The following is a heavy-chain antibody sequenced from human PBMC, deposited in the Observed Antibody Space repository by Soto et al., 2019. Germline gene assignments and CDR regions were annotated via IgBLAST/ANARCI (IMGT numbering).Heavy chain of an antibody. V-gene: IGHV1-69*13. J-gene: IGHJ4*02. CDR3: ARDRYDSSGYPDYYFDY. CDR1: GGTFSSYA. CDR2: IIPIFGTA. Sequence: ASVKVSCKASGGTFSSYAISWVRQAPGQGLEWMGGIIPIFGTANYAQKFQGRVTITADESTSTAYMELSSLRSEDTAVYYCARDRYDSSGYPDYYFDYWGQGTLVTVSS. D-gene: IGHD3-22*01.